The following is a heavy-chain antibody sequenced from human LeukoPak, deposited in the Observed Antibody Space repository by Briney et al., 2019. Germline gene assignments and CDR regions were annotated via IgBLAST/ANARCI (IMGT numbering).Heavy chain of an antibody. CDR2: ISYDGSDR. CDR1: GFTFSNYG. Sequence: PGGSLRLSCGVSGFTFSNYGMHWVRQAPGKGLEWVAVISYDGSDRYYANFVKGRFTISRDNSKNTLFLQTNSMRPEDTAVYYCAKGGPRGGYPTGLEYWGQGTLVPVSS. V-gene: IGHV3-30*18. J-gene: IGHJ4*02. D-gene: IGHD3-16*02. CDR3: AKGGPRGGYPTGLEY.